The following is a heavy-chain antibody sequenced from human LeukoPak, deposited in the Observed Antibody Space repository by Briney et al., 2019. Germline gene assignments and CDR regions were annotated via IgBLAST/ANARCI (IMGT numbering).Heavy chain of an antibody. V-gene: IGHV4-34*01. CDR3: ARRWNYGRNYYIDV. Sequence: SETLSLTCAVYGGSFSNYYWSWIRQTPGKGMEWIGEINDSGRTNYNPSLMSRVTVSVDTSKNQFSLRLTSVTATDTAVYYCARRWNYGRNYYIDVWGKGAAVSVSS. CDR2: INDSGRT. D-gene: IGHD1-7*01. CDR1: GGSFSNYY. J-gene: IGHJ6*03.